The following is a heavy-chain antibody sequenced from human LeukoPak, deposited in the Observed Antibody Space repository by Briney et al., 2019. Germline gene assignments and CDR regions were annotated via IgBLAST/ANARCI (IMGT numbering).Heavy chain of an antibody. CDR3: ARALDSNYSFKIDY. CDR2: INHSGST. V-gene: IGHV4-34*01. J-gene: IGHJ4*02. D-gene: IGHD4-11*01. Sequence: SETLSLTCAVYGVSFSGYYWSWIRQPPGKGLEWIGEINHSGSTNYNPSLKSRVTISVDTSKNQFSLKLSSVTAADTAVYYCARALDSNYSFKIDYWGQGTLVTVSS. CDR1: GVSFSGYY.